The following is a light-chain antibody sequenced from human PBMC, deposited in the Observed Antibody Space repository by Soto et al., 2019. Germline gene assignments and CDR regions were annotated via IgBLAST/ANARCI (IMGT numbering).Light chain of an antibody. V-gene: IGLV2-14*01. CDR2: EAN. J-gene: IGLJ1*01. Sequence: QSLLTQPASVSGSPGQSITISCTGTSSDVGYYNYVSWYRQHPGKAPRLMIYEANNRPSGVSNRFSGSKSGNTASLTISGLQAEDEADYYCSSCTSSSSLIYGVGKGTKVTVL. CDR3: SSCTSSSSLIYG. CDR1: SSDVGYYNY.